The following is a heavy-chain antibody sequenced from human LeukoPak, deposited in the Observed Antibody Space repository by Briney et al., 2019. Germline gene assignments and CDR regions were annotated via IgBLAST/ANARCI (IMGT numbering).Heavy chain of an antibody. D-gene: IGHD3-10*01. V-gene: IGHV4-59*01. CDR1: GGSFSGYY. CDR3: ASTPFLYGSGSYYFDY. CDR2: IYYSGST. Sequence: SETLSLTCAVYGGSFSGYYWSWIRQPPGKGLEWIGYIYYSGSTNYNPSLKSRVTISVDTSKNQFSLKLSSVTAADTAVYYCASTPFLYGSGSYYFDYWGQGTLVTVSS. J-gene: IGHJ4*02.